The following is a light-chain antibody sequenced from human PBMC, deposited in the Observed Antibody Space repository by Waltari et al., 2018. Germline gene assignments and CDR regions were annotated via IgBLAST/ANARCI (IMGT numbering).Light chain of an antibody. CDR2: DSS. CDR3: QQYETSPT. V-gene: IGKV3D-20*01. CDR1: QSIASNS. J-gene: IGKJ3*01. Sequence: DIVLTQSPDTLSLSPGERATLSCAASQSIASNSLAWYQQKPGLAPRLLIYDSSHRATGIPHWFSGSGSGTDFTLTISSLEPEDFALYFCQQYETSPTFGPGTKVDI.